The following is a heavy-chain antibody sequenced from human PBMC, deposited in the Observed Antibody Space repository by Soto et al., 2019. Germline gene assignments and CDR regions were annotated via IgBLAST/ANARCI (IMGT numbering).Heavy chain of an antibody. V-gene: IGHV1-18*01. Sequence: ASVKVSCKASGYTFTSYGISWVRQAPGQGLEWMGWISTFNSDANYAQKFRGRVTMTTDTSTNTAYMELRSLRSDDTAVYYCARDSMLMGATPLNYWGQGTLVTVSS. J-gene: IGHJ4*02. CDR1: GYTFTSYG. CDR3: ARDSMLMGATPLNY. CDR2: ISTFNSDA. D-gene: IGHD1-26*01.